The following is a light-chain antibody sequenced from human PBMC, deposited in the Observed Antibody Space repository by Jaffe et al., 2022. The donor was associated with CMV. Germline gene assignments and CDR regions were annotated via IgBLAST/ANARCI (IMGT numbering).Light chain of an antibody. CDR2: SAS. CDR3: QQVHSFPLT. CDR1: QGVASS. J-gene: IGKJ4*01. Sequence: DIQLTQSPSFLSASLGDRVSITCRASQGVASSLAWYQQEPGKAPNLLIYSASTLQSGVPSRFSGSGSGTEFTLTINSLQPEDFAIYYCQQVHSFPLTFGGGTKVEIK. V-gene: IGKV1-9*01.